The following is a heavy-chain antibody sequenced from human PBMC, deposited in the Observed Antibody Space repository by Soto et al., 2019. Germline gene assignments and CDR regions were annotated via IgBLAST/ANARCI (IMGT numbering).Heavy chain of an antibody. V-gene: IGHV3-15*07. D-gene: IGHD2-8*01. Sequence: GGSLRLSCAASGFTFSNAWMNWVRQAPGKGLEWVGRIKSKTDGGTTDYAAPVKGRFTISRDDSKNTLYLQMNSLKTEGTAVYYCTTALDIVLMVHVYGMDVWGQGTTVTVSS. CDR1: GFTFSNAW. CDR3: TTALDIVLMVHVYGMDV. CDR2: IKSKTDGGTT. J-gene: IGHJ6*02.